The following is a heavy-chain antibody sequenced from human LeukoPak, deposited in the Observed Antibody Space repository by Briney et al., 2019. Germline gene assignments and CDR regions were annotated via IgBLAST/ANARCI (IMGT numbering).Heavy chain of an antibody. J-gene: IGHJ5*02. D-gene: IGHD6-13*01. CDR3: ARVSSSSWTRGDWFDP. V-gene: IGHV3-21*01. Sequence: PGGSLRLSCAASGFTFSSYSMNWVRQAPGKGLDWVSSISSSSSYIYYADSVKGRFTISRDNAKNSLYLQMNSLRAEDTAVYYCARVSSSSWTRGDWFDPWGQGTLVTVSS. CDR2: ISSSSSYI. CDR1: GFTFSSYS.